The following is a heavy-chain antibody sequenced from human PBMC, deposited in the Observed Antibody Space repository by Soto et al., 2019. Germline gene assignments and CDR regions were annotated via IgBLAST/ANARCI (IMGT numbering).Heavy chain of an antibody. D-gene: IGHD2-21*01. Sequence: QVHLVQSGAEVKKPGASVKVSCKASGYSFTTYGISWVRQAPGQGLEWMGWISGYNGDTNYPQNFTARVTMTIDTSTSTASMELRSLRSDDTAVYYCAREGVRPYYYSGMDVWGQGTTVTVSS. CDR1: GYSFTTYG. CDR2: ISGYNGDT. CDR3: AREGVRPYYYSGMDV. V-gene: IGHV1-18*01. J-gene: IGHJ6*02.